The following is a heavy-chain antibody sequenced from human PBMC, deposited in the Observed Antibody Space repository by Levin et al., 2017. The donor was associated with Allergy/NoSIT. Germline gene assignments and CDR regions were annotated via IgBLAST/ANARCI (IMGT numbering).Heavy chain of an antibody. CDR2: ISYDGSNK. CDR3: AKAFAGEHPLSVDY. J-gene: IGHJ4*02. Sequence: GGSLRLSCAASGFTFSSYGMHWVRQAPGKGLEWVAVISYDGSNKFYADSVKGRFTISRDNSRNTLYLQMSSLRADDTAVFYCAKAFAGEHPLSVDYWGQGTLVTVSS. D-gene: IGHD1/OR15-1a*01. V-gene: IGHV3-30*18. CDR1: GFTFSSYG.